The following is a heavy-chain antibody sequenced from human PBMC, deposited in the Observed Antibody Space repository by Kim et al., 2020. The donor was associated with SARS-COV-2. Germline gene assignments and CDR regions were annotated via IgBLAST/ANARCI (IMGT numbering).Heavy chain of an antibody. Sequence: GESLKISRQAFGYRFTTSWIGWVRQMPGKGLEWMGLIYPSDSDTRYSPSFEGPVVMSVDKSSNAAYLQWSSLKTSDTAIYYCVRGASITNYGVDVWGHGTSVIVSS. CDR2: IYPSDSDT. J-gene: IGHJ6*02. CDR1: GYRFTTSW. V-gene: IGHV5-51*01. CDR3: VRGASITNYGVDV. D-gene: IGHD2-2*01.